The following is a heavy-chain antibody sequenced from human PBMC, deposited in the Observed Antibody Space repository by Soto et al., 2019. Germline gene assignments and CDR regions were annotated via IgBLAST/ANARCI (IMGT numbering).Heavy chain of an antibody. CDR3: ATRTQASIAAKDYYYYGTDV. J-gene: IGHJ6*02. CDR2: IIPIFGTA. V-gene: IGHV1-69*13. Sequence: SVKVSCKASGGTFSSYAISWVRQAPGQGLEWMGGIIPIFGTANYAQKFQGRVTITADESTSTAYMELSSLRSEDTAVYYCATRTQASIAAKDYYYYGTDVWGQGTTVTVSS. D-gene: IGHD6-6*01. CDR1: GGTFSSYA.